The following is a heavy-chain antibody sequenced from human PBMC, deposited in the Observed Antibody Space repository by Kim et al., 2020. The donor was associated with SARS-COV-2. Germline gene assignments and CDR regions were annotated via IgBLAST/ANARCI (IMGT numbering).Heavy chain of an antibody. CDR1: GFSFSDNY. CDR3: ARDREGYNSFDC. Sequence: GGSLRLSCAASGFSFSDNYMTWIRQAPGQGLEWLSDISSSGHTSYTDSVKGRFTISRDNAKKSLYLQMNSLRVEDTAVYYCARDREGYNSFDCWGQGTLVTVSS. D-gene: IGHD5-12*01. J-gene: IGHJ4*02. V-gene: IGHV3-11*06. CDR2: ISSSGHT.